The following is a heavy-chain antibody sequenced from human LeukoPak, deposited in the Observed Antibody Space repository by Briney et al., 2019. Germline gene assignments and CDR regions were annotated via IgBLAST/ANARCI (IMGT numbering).Heavy chain of an antibody. CDR3: PREYSSSWDYYYYYYMDV. D-gene: IGHD6-13*01. CDR2: MSYDGSNK. CDR1: GFTFSSYA. Sequence: PGGSLRLSCAASGFTFSSYAMHWVRQAPGKGLEWVAVMSYDGSNKYYADSVKGRFTISRDNSKNTLYLQMNSLRAEDTAVYYCPREYSSSWDYYYYYYMDVWGKGTTVTVSS. J-gene: IGHJ6*03. V-gene: IGHV3-30*04.